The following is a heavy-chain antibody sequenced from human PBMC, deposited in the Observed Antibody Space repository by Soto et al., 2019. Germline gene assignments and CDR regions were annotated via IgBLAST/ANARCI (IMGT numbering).Heavy chain of an antibody. CDR2: ISSRSRTI. D-gene: IGHD2-8*01. V-gene: IGHV3-11*01. CDR1: GFNFSDYY. CDR3: ASGTNGAFFVY. J-gene: IGHJ4*02. Sequence: QVQLVESGGGLVKPGGSLRLSCAASGFNFSDYYMSWIRQAPGKGLEWVSYISSRSRTIFYADSVKGRFTISRDNVTNSLYLQMNRLRAEDTAVYYCASGTNGAFFVYWGQGILVTVSS.